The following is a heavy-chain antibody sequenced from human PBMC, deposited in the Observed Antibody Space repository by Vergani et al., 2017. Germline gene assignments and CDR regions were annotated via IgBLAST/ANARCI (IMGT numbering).Heavy chain of an antibody. D-gene: IGHD1-7*01. Sequence: QVQLQESGPGLVKPSETLSLTCTVSGGSISSYYWSWIRQPPGKGLEWIGYIYYSGSTNYNPSLKSRVTISVDTSKNQFSLKLSSVTAADTAVYYCARDGAKLYYMDVWGKGTTVTVSS. CDR3: ARDGAKLYYMDV. V-gene: IGHV4-59*01. CDR1: GGSISSYY. J-gene: IGHJ6*03. CDR2: IYYSGST.